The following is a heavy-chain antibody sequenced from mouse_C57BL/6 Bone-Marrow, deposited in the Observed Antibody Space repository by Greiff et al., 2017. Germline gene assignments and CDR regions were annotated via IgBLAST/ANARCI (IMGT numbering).Heavy chain of an antibody. CDR2: IDPEIGDT. J-gene: IGHJ2*01. Sequence: VQLQEPGAELVRPRASVKLSCTASGFTINDDSIHWVKQRPEQGLEWIGWIDPEIGDTEYASKFQGKTTLTSDTSSHTAYLQLSSLTSEDTAVDYCSSFDGNDLDFWGQGTPLTVAS. V-gene: IGHV14-4*01. D-gene: IGHD2-1*01. CDR1: GFTINDDS. CDR3: SSFDGNDLDF.